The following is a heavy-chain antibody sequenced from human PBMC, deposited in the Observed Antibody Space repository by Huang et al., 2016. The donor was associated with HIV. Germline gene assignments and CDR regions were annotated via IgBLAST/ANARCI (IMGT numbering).Heavy chain of an antibody. D-gene: IGHD4-4*01. J-gene: IGHJ4*02. CDR2: IQTGGST. CDR1: GDSMKSGNYY. CDR3: ARMMSNYNNGT. V-gene: IGHV4-61*09. Sequence: QVHLQESGPALVKPSQTLPLMCSVSGDSMKSGNYYWSWIRQPAGEGLEYIGNIQTGGSTNYNPTLRRRVTMSLDTSKNRFFLQLISVTAADTAVYYCARMMSNYNNGTWGQGTLVIVSS.